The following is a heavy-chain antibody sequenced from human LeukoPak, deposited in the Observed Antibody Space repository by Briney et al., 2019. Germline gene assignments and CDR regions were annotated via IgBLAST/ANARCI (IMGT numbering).Heavy chain of an antibody. V-gene: IGHV3-23*01. D-gene: IGHD3-3*01. CDR2: ISGSGGST. CDR3: AKNTYYDFWSGPDAAFDY. J-gene: IGHJ4*02. Sequence: GGSLRPSCAASGFTFSSYAMSWVRQAPGKGLEWVSAISGSGGSTYYADSVKGRFTISRDNSKNTLYLQMNSLRAEDTAVYYCAKNTYYDFWSGPDAAFDYWGQGTLVTVSS. CDR1: GFTFSSYA.